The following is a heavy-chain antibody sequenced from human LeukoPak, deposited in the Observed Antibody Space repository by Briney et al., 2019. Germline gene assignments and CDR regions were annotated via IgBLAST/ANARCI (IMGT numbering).Heavy chain of an antibody. CDR2: IRYDGSNK. D-gene: IGHD3-3*01. V-gene: IGHV3-30*02. CDR3: AKDGVVIDFDAFDI. Sequence: QPGGSLRLSCAASGFTFSSYGMHWVRQAPGKGLGWVAFIRYDGSNKYYADSVKGRFTISRDNSKNTLYLQMNSLRAEDTAVYYCAKDGVVIDFDAFDIWGQGTMVTVSS. CDR1: GFTFSSYG. J-gene: IGHJ3*02.